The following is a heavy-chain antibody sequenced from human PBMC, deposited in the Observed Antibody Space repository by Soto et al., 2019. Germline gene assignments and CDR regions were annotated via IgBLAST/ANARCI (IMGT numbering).Heavy chain of an antibody. CDR3: AREGVSVDAFDV. CDR2: ISEGGSTI. CDR1: GFIFSSFE. J-gene: IGHJ3*01. Sequence: GSLRLSCAVSGFIFSSFEMNWVRQAPGKGLEWVSYISEGGSTIYYADSVKGRFTISRDNARNSLYLQMSSLRAEDTAVYYCAREGVSVDAFDVWGQGTMVTVSS. D-gene: IGHD3-3*01. V-gene: IGHV3-48*03.